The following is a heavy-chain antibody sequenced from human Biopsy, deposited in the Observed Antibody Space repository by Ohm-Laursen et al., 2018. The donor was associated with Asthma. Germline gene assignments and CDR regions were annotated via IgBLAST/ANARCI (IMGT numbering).Heavy chain of an antibody. Sequence: ASSVKVSCKVSGGMFGNYAISWVRQAPGQGLEWLGGHDHEEGGTVNARRFQGRVTMTEDTSTDTAYMELSSLSSDDTAVYYCASDFPKDYVRYNFQFWGQGTLVTVSS. J-gene: IGHJ4*02. CDR2: HDHEEGGT. CDR1: GGMFGNYA. D-gene: IGHD4-17*01. V-gene: IGHV1-24*01. CDR3: ASDFPKDYVRYNFQF.